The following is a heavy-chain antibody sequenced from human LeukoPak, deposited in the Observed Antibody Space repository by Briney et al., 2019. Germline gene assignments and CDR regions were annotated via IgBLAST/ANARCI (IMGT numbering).Heavy chain of an antibody. CDR1: GFTFSSYA. V-gene: IGHV3-15*01. CDR2: IKLKTDGGTT. CDR3: GTDPPSQY. J-gene: IGHJ4*02. Sequence: GGSLRLSCAASGFTFSSYAMSWVRQAPGKGLEWVGRIKLKTDGGTTDYAAPVKGRFTISRDDSTNTLYLEMTGLRTEDTAVYYCGTDPPSQYWGQGTLVTVSS.